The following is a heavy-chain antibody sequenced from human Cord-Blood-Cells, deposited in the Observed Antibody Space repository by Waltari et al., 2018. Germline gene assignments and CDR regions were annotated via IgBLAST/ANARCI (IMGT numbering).Heavy chain of an antibody. CDR2: IKQDGSEK. CDR3: ARDWGRDWYFDL. D-gene: IGHD7-27*01. Sequence: EVQLVESGGGLVQPGGSLRLSSAASGFTSSSYRLHWVRQAPGKGLEWVANIKQDGSEKYYVDSVKGRFTISRDNAKNSLYLQMNSLRAEDTAVYYCARDWGRDWYFDLWGRGTLVTVSS. J-gene: IGHJ2*01. V-gene: IGHV3-7*01. CDR1: GFTSSSYR.